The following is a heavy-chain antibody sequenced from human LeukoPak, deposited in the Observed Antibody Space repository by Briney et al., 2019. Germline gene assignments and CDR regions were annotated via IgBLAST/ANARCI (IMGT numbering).Heavy chain of an antibody. V-gene: IGHV1-2*04. CDR2: IITNSGGT. J-gene: IGHJ4*02. CDR1: VYTSTASY. Sequence: ASVWVSSKAPVYTSTASYICTGRQTPGQGVEWMGGIITNSGGTNYAQQFQGWIAMTSDTSSSTAYMELSRQKSDDTAVYYCARDRSGGPYQPFDYWGQGTLVTVAS. CDR3: ARDRSGGPYQPFDY. D-gene: IGHD4-23*01.